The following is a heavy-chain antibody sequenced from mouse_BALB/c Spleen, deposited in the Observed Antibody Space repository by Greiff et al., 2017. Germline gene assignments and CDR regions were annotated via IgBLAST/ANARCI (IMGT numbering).Heavy chain of an antibody. D-gene: IGHD2-4*01. Sequence: VQLQQSGPELVKPGASVKISCKASGYTFTDYNMHWVKQSHGKSLEWIGYIYPYNGGTGYNQKFKSKATLTVDNSSSTAYMELRSLTSEDSAVYYCARERDYDSPWFAYWGQGTLVTVSA. CDR3: ARERDYDSPWFAY. V-gene: IGHV1S29*02. CDR1: GYTFTDYN. CDR2: IYPYNGGT. J-gene: IGHJ3*01.